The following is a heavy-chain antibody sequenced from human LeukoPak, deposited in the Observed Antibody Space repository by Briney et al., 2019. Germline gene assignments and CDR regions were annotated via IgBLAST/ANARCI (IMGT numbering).Heavy chain of an antibody. J-gene: IGHJ4*02. CDR1: GYTFTSYA. CDR3: ARGEAPEDR. V-gene: IGHV1-2*02. Sequence: ASVKVSCKASGYTFTSYAMNWVRQAPGQGLEWMGWINPNSGGTNYAQKFQGRVTMTRDTSISTAYMELSRLRSDDTAVYYCARGEAPEDRWGQGSLVTVSS. CDR2: INPNSGGT.